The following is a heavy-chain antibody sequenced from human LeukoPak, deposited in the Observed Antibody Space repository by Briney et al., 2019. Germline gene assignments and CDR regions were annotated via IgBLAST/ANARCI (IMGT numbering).Heavy chain of an antibody. CDR1: GYTLTELS. V-gene: IGHV1-24*01. J-gene: IGHJ4*02. CDR3: ATVLSDIVVVPAAMPTYYFDY. D-gene: IGHD2-2*01. CDR2: FDPEDGET. Sequence: ASVKVSCKVSGYTLTELSMHWVRQAPGKGLEWMRGFDPEDGETIYAQKFQGRVTMTEDTSTDTAYMELSSLRSEDTAVYYCATVLSDIVVVPAAMPTYYFDYWGQGTLVTVSS.